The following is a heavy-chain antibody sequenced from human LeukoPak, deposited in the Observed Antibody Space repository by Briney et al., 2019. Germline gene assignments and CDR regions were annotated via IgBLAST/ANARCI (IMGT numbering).Heavy chain of an antibody. CDR3: AKGGTSHEGPFDY. Sequence: PGGSLRLSCAASGFTFSDHAMSWVRQAPGKGLEWVSAISGSGGSTYFPDSVKGRFTISRDISNNTLYLYLQMNSLRAEDTAVYYCAKGGTSHEGPFDYWGQGALVTVSS. D-gene: IGHD2-2*01. V-gene: IGHV3-23*01. CDR1: GFTFSDHA. J-gene: IGHJ4*02. CDR2: ISGSGGST.